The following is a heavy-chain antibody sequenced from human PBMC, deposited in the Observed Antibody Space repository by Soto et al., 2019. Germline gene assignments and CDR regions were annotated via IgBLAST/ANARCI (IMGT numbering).Heavy chain of an antibody. D-gene: IGHD5-12*01. V-gene: IGHV4-34*01. CDR3: ARGQEGIVATH. CDR2: VKDGGST. J-gene: IGHJ4*02. CDR1: GGSLTGYY. Sequence: QVQLQQWGAGLLKPSETLSLTCTVNGGSLTGYYWSWIRQPPVKGLEWIGEVKDGGSTNYSPSLRGRVSISADTSKNHFSLRLNSVTAADTAVYFCARGQEGIVATHWDQGALVTVS.